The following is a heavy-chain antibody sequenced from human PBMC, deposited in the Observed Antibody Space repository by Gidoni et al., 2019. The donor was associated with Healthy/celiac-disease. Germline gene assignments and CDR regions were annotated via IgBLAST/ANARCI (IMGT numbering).Heavy chain of an antibody. CDR2: ISSSSSYI. Sequence: VRQAPGKGLEWVSSISSSSSYIYYADSVKGRFTISRDNAKNSLYLQMNSLRAEDTAVYYCAREEGVGMVTAAAFDIWGQGTMVTVSS. V-gene: IGHV3-21*01. D-gene: IGHD2-21*02. CDR3: AREEGVGMVTAAAFDI. J-gene: IGHJ3*02.